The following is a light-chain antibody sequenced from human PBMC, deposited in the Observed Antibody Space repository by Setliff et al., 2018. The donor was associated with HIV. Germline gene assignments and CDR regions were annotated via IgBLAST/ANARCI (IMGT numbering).Light chain of an antibody. CDR3: CSYTSISTYV. V-gene: IGLV2-14*03. J-gene: IGLJ1*01. CDR1: SSDVGRYNY. Sequence: QSVLTQPASVSGSPGQSITISCTGTSSDVGRYNYVSWYQQHPGKTPKLIIYDVSKWPSGVSNRFSASKSGNTASLTISGLQAEDEAVYYCCSYTSISTYVFGTGTKVTVL. CDR2: DVS.